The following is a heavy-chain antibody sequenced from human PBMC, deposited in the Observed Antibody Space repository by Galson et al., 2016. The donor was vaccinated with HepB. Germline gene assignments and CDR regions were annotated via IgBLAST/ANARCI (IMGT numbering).Heavy chain of an antibody. V-gene: IGHV3-30*03. CDR2: DSMDGRRK. J-gene: IGHJ6*04. D-gene: IGHD1-26*01. CDR3: VQGSTAPAV. CDR1: GFTFSGYG. Sequence: SLRLSCAASGFTFSGYGMHWVRQAPGKGLEWLAADSMDGRRKFYADSVKGRFTISRDNSNNMLFLQMSSLTADDTAIYYCVQGSTAPAVWGKGTTVTVSS.